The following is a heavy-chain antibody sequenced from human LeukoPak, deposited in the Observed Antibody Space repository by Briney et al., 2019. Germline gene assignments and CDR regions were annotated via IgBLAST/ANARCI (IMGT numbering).Heavy chain of an antibody. V-gene: IGHV3-23*01. D-gene: IGHD3-3*01. CDR3: AKGVFGVNRAFDY. CDR1: GFTFNTCA. Sequence: GGSLRLSCEASGFTFNTCAMSWVRQAPGKGLEWVSAISESRSGTYYADSVKGRFTISRDNSKNTLSLQMNSLRVDDTALYYCAKGVFGVNRAFDYWGQGTLVTVSS. CDR2: ISESRSGT. J-gene: IGHJ4*02.